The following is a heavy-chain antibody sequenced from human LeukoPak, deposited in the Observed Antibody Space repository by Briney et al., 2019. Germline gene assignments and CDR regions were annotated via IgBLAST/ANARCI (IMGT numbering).Heavy chain of an antibody. J-gene: IGHJ6*04. Sequence: TGGSLRLSCAASGFTFSSYSMNWVRQAPGKGLEWVSSISSSSSYIYYADSVKGRFTISRDNAKNSLYLQMNSLRAEDTAVYYCARNPDILTGFYYYYGMDVWGKGTTVTVSS. D-gene: IGHD3-9*01. CDR3: ARNPDILTGFYYYYGMDV. CDR1: GFTFSSYS. CDR2: ISSSSSYI. V-gene: IGHV3-21*01.